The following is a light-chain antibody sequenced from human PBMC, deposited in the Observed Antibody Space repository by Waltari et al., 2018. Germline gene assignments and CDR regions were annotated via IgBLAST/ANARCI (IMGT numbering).Light chain of an antibody. CDR2: KAS. CDR3: NQQEGYST. Sequence: IQMTQSPSTLAASLRVSVPNTCRARQSLSTWLSWNQQKPGKAPKLLIYKASTIESGVASRLSGSGAGTEFTLTITGLQPDDFAIYYCNQQEGYSTFGQGTKLEIK. J-gene: IGKJ2*01. CDR1: QSLSTW. V-gene: IGKV1-5*03.